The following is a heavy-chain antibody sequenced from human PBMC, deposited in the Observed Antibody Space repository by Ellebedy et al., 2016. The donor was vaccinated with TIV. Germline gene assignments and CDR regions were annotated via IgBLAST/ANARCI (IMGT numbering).Heavy chain of an antibody. J-gene: IGHJ4*02. CDR3: ASSSSSSFDY. D-gene: IGHD6-6*01. CDR2: FDPEDGET. CDR1: GYTLTELS. Sequence: ASVKVSXKVSGYTLTELSMHWVRQAPGKGLEWMGGFDPEDGETIYAQKFQGRVTMTEDTSTDTAYMELSSLKSEDTAVYYCASSSSSSFDYWGQGTLVTVSS. V-gene: IGHV1-24*01.